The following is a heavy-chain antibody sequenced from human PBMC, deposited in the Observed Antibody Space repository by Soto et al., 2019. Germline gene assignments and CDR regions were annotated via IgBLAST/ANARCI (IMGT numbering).Heavy chain of an antibody. V-gene: IGHV4-59*08. CDR1: GDSIDSYY. Sequence: QVHLQESGPGLVKPSETLSLTCIVSGDSIDSYYWNWIRQSPGRGLEWIGYIYNSGSALYNPSLKSRVTLSVDTSKNQFSLKLRSVTAADTAVYFCSRLRYGGYFDYWGQGRPVAVSS. J-gene: IGHJ4*02. CDR2: IYNSGSA. CDR3: SRLRYGGYFDY. D-gene: IGHD3-16*02.